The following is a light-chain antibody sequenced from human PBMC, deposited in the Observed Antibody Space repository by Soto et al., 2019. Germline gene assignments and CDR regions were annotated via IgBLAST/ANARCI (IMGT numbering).Light chain of an antibody. J-gene: IGKJ1*01. V-gene: IGKV3-20*01. CDR1: QSVSSIY. Sequence: EIVLTQSPGTLSLSPGERATLSCRASQSVSSIYLAWYQHKPGQAPRLLIYGASSRATGIPDRFSGSGSGTDFTLTISRLEAEDFAVYYCQQYGSSSWTFGRGTTVDIK. CDR3: QQYGSSSWT. CDR2: GAS.